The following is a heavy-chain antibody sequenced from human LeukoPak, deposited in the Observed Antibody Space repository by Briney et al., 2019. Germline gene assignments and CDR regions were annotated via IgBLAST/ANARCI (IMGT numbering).Heavy chain of an antibody. D-gene: IGHD3-9*01. J-gene: IGHJ4*02. CDR2: INPNSGET. CDR3: ARVLFNSGYDY. Sequence: ASVTVSFTTSGSTFTVAYMHWVRQAPGQGLEWMGWINPNSGETKFAQRFQGRVTLIRDTAISTVYMDLGGLRSDDTAVYYCARVLFNSGYDYWGQGSLVTVSS. V-gene: IGHV1-2*02. CDR1: GSTFTVAY.